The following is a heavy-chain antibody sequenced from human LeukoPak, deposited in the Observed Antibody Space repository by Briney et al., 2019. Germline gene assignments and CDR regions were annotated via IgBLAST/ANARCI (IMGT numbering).Heavy chain of an antibody. CDR3: AREISSSPGPAYSYYYGMDV. Sequence: SETLSLICAVSGYSISSGYYWGWIRQPPGKGLEWIGSIHHSGSTYYNPSLKSRVTISVDTSKNQFSVKLSSVTAADTAVYYCAREISSSPGPAYSYYYGMDVWGKGTTVTVSS. CDR1: GYSISSGYY. D-gene: IGHD6-6*01. CDR2: IHHSGST. J-gene: IGHJ6*04. V-gene: IGHV4-38-2*02.